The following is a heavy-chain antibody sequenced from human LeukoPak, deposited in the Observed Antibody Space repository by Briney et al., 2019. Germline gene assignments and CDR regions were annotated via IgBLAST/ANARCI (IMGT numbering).Heavy chain of an antibody. Sequence: GGSLRLSCAASGFSFSSYYMHWVRQAPGKGLEWVANIKEDSSEKNSADSVKGRFTISRDNANTTVYLQMSSLRAEDTAVYYCSRGANWVDFDTWGQGTMVTVSS. D-gene: IGHD2-15*01. J-gene: IGHJ3*02. V-gene: IGHV3-7*04. CDR3: SRGANWVDFDT. CDR2: IKEDSSEK. CDR1: GFSFSSYY.